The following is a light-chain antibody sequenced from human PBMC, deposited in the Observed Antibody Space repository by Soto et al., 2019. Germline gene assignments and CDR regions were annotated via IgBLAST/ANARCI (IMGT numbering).Light chain of an antibody. CDR1: QSISSW. V-gene: IGKV1-5*03. CDR2: KAS. Sequence: DIQMTQSPSTLSASVGDRVTITCRASQSISSWLAWYQQKPGTAPKLLIYKASSLESGVPSRFSGSGSGTEFTLTISSLQPDDFATYYRQQYNSYPWTFGQGTKVEIK. CDR3: QQYNSYPWT. J-gene: IGKJ1*01.